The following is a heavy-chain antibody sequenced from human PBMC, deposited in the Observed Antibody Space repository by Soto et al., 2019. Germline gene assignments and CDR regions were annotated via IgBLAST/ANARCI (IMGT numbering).Heavy chain of an antibody. CDR1: GGSINSYF. CDR2: IYYSRST. D-gene: IGHD3-10*01. J-gene: IGHJ4*02. V-gene: IGHV4-59*01. CDR3: ARAGTNMVQFDY. Sequence: LALTCTVSGGSINSYFWSWIRQSPGKGLEWIGHIYYSRSTSYSPSLKSRVSISVDTSKNQFSLEVHSVTAADTAVYYCARAGTNMVQFDYRGQGTLVTVSS.